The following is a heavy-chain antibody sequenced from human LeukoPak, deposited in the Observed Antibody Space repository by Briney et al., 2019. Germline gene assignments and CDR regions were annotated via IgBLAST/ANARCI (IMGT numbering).Heavy chain of an antibody. CDR1: GGSIVGYY. J-gene: IGHJ4*02. D-gene: IGHD2-15*01. CDR2: KNENGHT. CDR3: ARDVGGGPFYDY. Sequence: SETLSPTCTVSGGSIVGYYWSWIRQPPGKGLEWIGYKNENGHTDYNPSLKSRVTISLDTSKNQFSLRLSSVTAADTAVYFCARDVGGGPFYDYWGQGTLVTVSS. V-gene: IGHV4-59*01.